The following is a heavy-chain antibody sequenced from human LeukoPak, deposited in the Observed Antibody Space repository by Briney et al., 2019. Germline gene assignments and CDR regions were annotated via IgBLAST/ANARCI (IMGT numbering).Heavy chain of an antibody. CDR3: AKTEETYDRAFDT. J-gene: IGHJ4*02. CDR2: IFYSGST. CDR1: GGSIGSGDYY. D-gene: IGHD3-22*01. Sequence: PSETLSLTCTVSGGSIGSGDYYWDWIRQPPGKGLEWIGDIFYSGSTHYNPSLKGRVTISIDTSKNQFSLRLSSVTAADTAVYYCAKTEETYDRAFDTWGQGTLVTVSS. V-gene: IGHV4-39*07.